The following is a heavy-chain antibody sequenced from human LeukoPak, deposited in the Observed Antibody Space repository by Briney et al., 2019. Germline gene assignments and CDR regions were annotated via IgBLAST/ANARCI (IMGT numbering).Heavy chain of an antibody. CDR2: IRYDGSNK. Sequence: GGSLRLSCAASGFTFSSYGMHWVRQAPGKGLEWVAFIRYDGSNKYYADSVRGRFTISRDNSKSTLSLQMNSLRSEDTAVYYCARDGVNYYGSGSYFNYYYMDVWGKGTTVTISS. V-gene: IGHV3-30*02. CDR1: GFTFSSYG. J-gene: IGHJ6*03. D-gene: IGHD3-10*01. CDR3: ARDGVNYYGSGSYFNYYYMDV.